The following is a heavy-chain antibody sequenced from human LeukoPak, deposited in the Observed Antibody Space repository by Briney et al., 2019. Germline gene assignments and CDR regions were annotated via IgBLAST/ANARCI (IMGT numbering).Heavy chain of an antibody. D-gene: IGHD4/OR15-4a*01. CDR3: ARANLDFDY. CDR1: GFTFSSYA. Sequence: GGSLRLSCAASGFTFSSYAMSWVRQAPGKGLEWVSSISSSSSYIYYEDSVKGRFTISRDNAKNSLYLQMNSLRAEDTAVYYCARANLDFDYWGQGTLVTVSS. J-gene: IGHJ4*02. CDR2: ISSSSSYI. V-gene: IGHV3-21*01.